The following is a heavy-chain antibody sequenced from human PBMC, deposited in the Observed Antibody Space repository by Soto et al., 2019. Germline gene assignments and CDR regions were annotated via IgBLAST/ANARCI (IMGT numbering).Heavy chain of an antibody. V-gene: IGHV3-7*04. CDR2: IKQDGSEK. J-gene: IGHJ4*02. D-gene: IGHD5-18*01. CDR3: ARVSYGSKPTRFDY. Sequence: EVQLVESGGGLVQPGGSLRLSCAAAGLTFTGYWMSWVRQTTGKGLEWVANIKQDGSEKYYVDSVNGRFTISRDNAKNSLYLQMNSLRAEDTAVYYCARVSYGSKPTRFDYWGQGTLVTVSS. CDR1: GLTFTGYW.